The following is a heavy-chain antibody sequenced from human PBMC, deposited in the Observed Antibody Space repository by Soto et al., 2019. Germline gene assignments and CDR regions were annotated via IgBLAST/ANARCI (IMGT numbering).Heavy chain of an antibody. Sequence: ASVKVSRKASGYTFTIYGISWVRQAPGQGLEWMGWMNPNSGNTGYAQKFQGRVTMTRNTSISTAYMELSSLRSEDTAVYYCARRGYSSSWYYYYYYGMDVWGQGTTVTVSS. D-gene: IGHD6-13*01. CDR2: MNPNSGNT. V-gene: IGHV1-8*02. J-gene: IGHJ6*02. CDR3: ARRGYSSSWYYYYYYGMDV. CDR1: GYTFTIYG.